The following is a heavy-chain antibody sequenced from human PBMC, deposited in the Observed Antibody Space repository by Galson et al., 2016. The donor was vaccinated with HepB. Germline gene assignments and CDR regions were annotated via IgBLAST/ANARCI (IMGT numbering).Heavy chain of an antibody. D-gene: IGHD2-15*01. V-gene: IGHV1-18*01. J-gene: IGHJ6*02. CDR1: GYTFTDFG. CDR3: AKDGGYCSGGTCFYYAMDV. CDR2: ISTYNGYT. Sequence: SVKVSCKASGYTFTDFGPSWVRQAPGQGLEWMGWISTYNGYTHYAQKVQGRVTMTTDTSTSTAYMELRSLTSDDTAVYYCAKDGGYCSGGTCFYYAMDVWGPGTTVTVSS.